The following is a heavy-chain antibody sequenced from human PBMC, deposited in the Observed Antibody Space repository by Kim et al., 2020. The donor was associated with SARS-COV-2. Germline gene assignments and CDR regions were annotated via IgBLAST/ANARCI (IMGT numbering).Heavy chain of an antibody. Sequence: TDYNPSLQIRDTISVDTAKNQFSRKQTAVTAADTAVYYCARGRAYSSLNYWVQGTLVTVSS. CDR3: ARGRAYSSLNY. D-gene: IGHD6-19*01. CDR2: T. J-gene: IGHJ4*02. V-gene: IGHV4-59*09.